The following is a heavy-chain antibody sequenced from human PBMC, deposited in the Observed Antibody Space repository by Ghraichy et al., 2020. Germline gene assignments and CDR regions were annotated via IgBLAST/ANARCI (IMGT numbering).Heavy chain of an antibody. CDR1: GGSISSYF. Sequence: SETLSLTCTVSGGSISSYFWSWIRQPPGKGLEWIGYIFYTGSTNYNPSLKSRVTISLDTSKSQFSLKVNSVTAADTAVYYCARGGGYGANGGGFWFDPWGQGTLVTVSS. CDR3: ARGGGYGANGGGFWFDP. J-gene: IGHJ5*02. V-gene: IGHV4-59*01. CDR2: IFYTGST. D-gene: IGHD4-17*01.